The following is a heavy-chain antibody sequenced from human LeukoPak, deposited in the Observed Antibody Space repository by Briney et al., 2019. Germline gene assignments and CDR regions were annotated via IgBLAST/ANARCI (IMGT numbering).Heavy chain of an antibody. CDR3: ARSARLMKGVVEVTALDD. V-gene: IGHV3-48*03. J-gene: IGHJ4*02. CDR2: HSSSGSAF. Sequence: GGSLRLSCEDSGNTFRSYEMNWVRQAPGRGLEWIAYHSSSGSAFSYADSVKGRFTIARDNAKNSVYLEMNSLRADDTAVYYCARSARLMKGVVEVTALDDWGQGTLVTVSS. D-gene: IGHD3-3*01. CDR1: GNTFRSYE.